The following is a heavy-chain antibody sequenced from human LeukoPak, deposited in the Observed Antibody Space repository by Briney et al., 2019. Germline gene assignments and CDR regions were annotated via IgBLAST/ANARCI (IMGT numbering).Heavy chain of an antibody. CDR1: GGTFSSFY. CDR2: IYPSGIT. CDR3: AREGGFDGSSDL. D-gene: IGHD3-10*01. J-gene: IGHJ2*01. Sequence: SETLSLTCSVSGGTFSSFYWTWIRQPAGKGLERIGRIYPSGITNYNPSLKSRVTMSVETSKNQFSLSLTSVTAADTAVYYCAREGGFDGSSDLWGRGTLVTVSS. V-gene: IGHV4-4*07.